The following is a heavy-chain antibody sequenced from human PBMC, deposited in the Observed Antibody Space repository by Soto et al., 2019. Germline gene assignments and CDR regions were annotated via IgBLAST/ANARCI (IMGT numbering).Heavy chain of an antibody. CDR2: IKTDGGWT. D-gene: IGHD1-1*01. CDR3: ERINEYNEY. Sequence: GGSLRLSCAASGFTFSDYWMHWVRQTPGKGLVWVSRIKTDGGWTDYADSVKGRFTISRDNAKNTLYLQMNSLRAEDTAVYYCERINEYNEYGAQGTLVTV. J-gene: IGHJ4*02. V-gene: IGHV3-74*01. CDR1: GFTFSDYW.